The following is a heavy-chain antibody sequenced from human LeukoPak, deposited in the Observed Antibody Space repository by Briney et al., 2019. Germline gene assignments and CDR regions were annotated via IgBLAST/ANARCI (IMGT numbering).Heavy chain of an antibody. Sequence: PSETLSLTCTVSGGSISSYYWSWIRQPPGKGLEWIGYIYYSGSTNYNPSLKSRVTISVDTSKNQFSLKLSSVTAADTVVYYCARHAPKGRGGYDIIRYFDYWGQGTLVTVSS. CDR2: IYYSGST. V-gene: IGHV4-59*08. CDR1: GGSISSYY. D-gene: IGHD5-12*01. CDR3: ARHAPKGRGGYDIIRYFDY. J-gene: IGHJ4*02.